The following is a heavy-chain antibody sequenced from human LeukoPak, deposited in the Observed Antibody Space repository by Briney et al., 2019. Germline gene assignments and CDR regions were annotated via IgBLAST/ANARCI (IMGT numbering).Heavy chain of an antibody. D-gene: IGHD3-10*01. V-gene: IGHV1-69*13. Sequence: ASVKVSCKASGGIFSSYAISWVRQAPGQGLEGMGGIIPIFGTTNYAQKFQGRVTITADESTGTAYMELSSLRSEDTAVYYCATSYYASGSYSYYYYNMDVWGKGTTVTISS. CDR1: GGIFSSYA. J-gene: IGHJ6*03. CDR3: ATSYYASGSYSYYYYNMDV. CDR2: IIPIFGTT.